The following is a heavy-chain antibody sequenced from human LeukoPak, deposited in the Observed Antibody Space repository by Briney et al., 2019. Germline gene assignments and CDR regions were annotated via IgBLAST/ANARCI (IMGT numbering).Heavy chain of an antibody. CDR2: INPNSGGT. Sequence: ASVKVSCKTSGYTFTNYDIHWVRQAPGQGLEWMGRINPNSGGTNYAQKFQGRVTMTRDTSISTAYMELSRLRSDDTAFYYCARVYLRRGSGWYYFDYWGQGTLVTVSS. V-gene: IGHV1-2*06. D-gene: IGHD6-19*01. J-gene: IGHJ4*02. CDR3: ARVYLRRGSGWYYFDY. CDR1: GYTFTNYD.